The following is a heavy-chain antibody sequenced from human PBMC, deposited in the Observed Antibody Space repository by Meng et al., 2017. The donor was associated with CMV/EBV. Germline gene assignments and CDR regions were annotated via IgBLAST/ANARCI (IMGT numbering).Heavy chain of an antibody. Sequence: GESLKISCAASGFTFSSYSMNWVRQAPGKGLEWVSYISSSGSTIYYADSVKGRFTISRDNAKNSLYLQMNSLRAEDTAVYYCARGALGIFGVVIIRSYFDYWGQGTLVTVSS. V-gene: IGHV3-48*04. D-gene: IGHD3-3*01. CDR3: ARGALGIFGVVIIRSYFDY. CDR2: ISSSGSTI. CDR1: GFTFSSYS. J-gene: IGHJ4*02.